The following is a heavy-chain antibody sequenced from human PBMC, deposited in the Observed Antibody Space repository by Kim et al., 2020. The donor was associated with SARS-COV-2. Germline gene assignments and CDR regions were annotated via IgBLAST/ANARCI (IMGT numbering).Heavy chain of an antibody. J-gene: IGHJ4*02. CDR1: GFTFSSYA. Sequence: GGSLRLSCAASGFTFSSYAMSWVRQAPGKGLEWVSAISGSGGSTYYADSVKGRFTISRDNSKNTLYLQMNSLRAEDTAVYYCALIMNSGWYPFDYWGQGTLVTVSS. V-gene: IGHV3-23*01. CDR2: ISGSGGST. CDR3: ALIMNSGWYPFDY. D-gene: IGHD6-19*01.